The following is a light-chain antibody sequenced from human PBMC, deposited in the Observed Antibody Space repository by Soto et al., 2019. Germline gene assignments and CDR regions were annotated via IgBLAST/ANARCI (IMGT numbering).Light chain of an antibody. V-gene: IGLV1-40*01. CDR1: RSNIGAPYD. CDR2: AIN. Sequence: QSVLTQPPSVSGAPGQRVTISCTGSRSNIGAPYDVHWYQQLPGTAPKLLIYAINNRPSGVPDRFSGSKSGTSASLAITGLLAEDEADYYCQSYDTSLSDWVFGGGTKLTGL. J-gene: IGLJ3*02. CDR3: QSYDTSLSDWV.